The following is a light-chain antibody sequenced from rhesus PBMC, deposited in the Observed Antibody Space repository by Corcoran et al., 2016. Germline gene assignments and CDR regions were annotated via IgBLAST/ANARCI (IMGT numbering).Light chain of an antibody. Sequence: DIQMTQSPSSLSASVGDKVTITCHASLGISSWVAWYQQKPGKAPKPLIYYASSLQSGVPSRFRGHGSGTDYTLTISSLRPEDFATYYWQQYDDLPFTFGPGTKLDIK. J-gene: IGKJ3*01. CDR2: YAS. CDR3: QQYDDLPFT. V-gene: IGKV1-19*01. CDR1: LGISSW.